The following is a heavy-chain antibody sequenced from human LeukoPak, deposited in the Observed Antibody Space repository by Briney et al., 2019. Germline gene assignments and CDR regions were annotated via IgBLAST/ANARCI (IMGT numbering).Heavy chain of an antibody. Sequence: GGSLRLSCAASGFTFSSYAMSWVRQAPGKGLEWVSVISGSGGSTSYADSVKGQFTVSRDNSKNTLYLQMNSLRAEDTAVYYCAKAMGLSRLDVWGQGTTVTVSS. CDR3: AKAMGLSRLDV. CDR1: GFTFSSYA. V-gene: IGHV3-23*01. D-gene: IGHD3-10*01. J-gene: IGHJ6*02. CDR2: ISGSGGST.